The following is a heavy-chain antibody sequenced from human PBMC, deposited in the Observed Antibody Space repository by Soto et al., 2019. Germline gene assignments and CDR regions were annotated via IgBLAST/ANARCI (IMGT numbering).Heavy chain of an antibody. CDR2: IRGSGGST. Sequence: VSLRLSCAGSGFTFSGYSMSGVRQAPGKGLEWVSTIRGSGGSTYYAASVKGRFTISRDNSKNTLYLQMNSLRAEDTAVYYCAKDSWNNMIKVAPGPSFDYWGQGTLVTVSS. V-gene: IGHV3-23*01. J-gene: IGHJ4*02. D-gene: IGHD3-22*01. CDR3: AKDSWNNMIKVAPGPSFDY. CDR1: GFTFSGYS.